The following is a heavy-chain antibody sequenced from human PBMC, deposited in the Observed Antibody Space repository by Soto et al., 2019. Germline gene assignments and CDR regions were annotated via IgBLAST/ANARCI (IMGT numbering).Heavy chain of an antibody. J-gene: IGHJ4*02. CDR2: FDPEDGET. CDR3: ATGPSSSSDGADY. D-gene: IGHD6-6*01. Sequence: GASVKVSCKASGGTFSSYAISWVRQAPGQGLEWMGGFDPEDGETIYAQKFQGRVTMTEDTSTDTAYMELSSLRSEDTAVYYCATGPSSSSDGADYWGQGTLVTVSS. V-gene: IGHV1-24*01. CDR1: GGTFSSYA.